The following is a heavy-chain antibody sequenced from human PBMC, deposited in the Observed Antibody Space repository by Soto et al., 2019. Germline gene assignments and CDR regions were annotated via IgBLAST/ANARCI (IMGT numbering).Heavy chain of an antibody. D-gene: IGHD6-19*01. V-gene: IGHV2-5*02. J-gene: IGHJ4*02. CDR3: ARRRGGFGGGWTTPYFDY. CDR1: GFSLNTGGVG. CDR2: IYWDDDK. Sequence: QITLKESGPTVVKPTQTLTLTCSLSGFSLNTGGVGVGWIRQPPGKALEWLAVIYWDDDKSWNPSLRDRLTINRDASVDQVVVTVTNMDPVDTGTYYCARRRGGFGGGWTTPYFDYWGQGTLVTVSS.